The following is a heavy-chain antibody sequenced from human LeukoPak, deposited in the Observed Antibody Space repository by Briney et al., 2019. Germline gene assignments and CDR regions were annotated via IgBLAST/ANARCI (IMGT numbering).Heavy chain of an antibody. D-gene: IGHD2-21*01. V-gene: IGHV1-2*02. CDR3: AKVSVAVPIADAIPDYFDF. CDR1: GYTFTGYY. CDR2: ISPNSGGT. J-gene: IGHJ4*02. Sequence: ASVKVSCEASGYTFTGYYIHWVRQAPGLGLEWVGWISPNSGGTNYAQKFQGRVTMTRDTSISTAYMELSMLKPDDTAVYYCAKVSVAVPIADAIPDYFDFWGQGTLVTVSS.